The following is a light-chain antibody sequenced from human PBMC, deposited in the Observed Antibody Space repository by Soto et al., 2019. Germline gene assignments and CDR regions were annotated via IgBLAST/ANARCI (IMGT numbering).Light chain of an antibody. Sequence: DIRMTQSPATVSASVGDRVTITCRASQSISSWLAWYQQKPGKAPKPLVFDASSLESGVPSRFSGSGSGTEFTLTISSLQPDDFATYYCQQYNSYPWTFGQGTKVDIK. J-gene: IGKJ1*01. CDR2: DAS. CDR3: QQYNSYPWT. V-gene: IGKV1-5*01. CDR1: QSISSW.